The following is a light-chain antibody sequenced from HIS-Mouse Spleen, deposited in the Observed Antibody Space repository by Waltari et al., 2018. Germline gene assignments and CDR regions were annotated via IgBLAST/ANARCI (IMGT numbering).Light chain of an antibody. CDR2: KAS. CDR3: QQYNSYSWT. Sequence: DIQMTQSPSTLSASVGDRVTITCRASQSISSWLAWYQQKPEKAPKLLIYKASSLESGVPSRFSGSGSGTEFTITISSLQPDDFATYYCQQYNSYSWTFGQGTKVEIK. CDR1: QSISSW. V-gene: IGKV1-5*03. J-gene: IGKJ1*01.